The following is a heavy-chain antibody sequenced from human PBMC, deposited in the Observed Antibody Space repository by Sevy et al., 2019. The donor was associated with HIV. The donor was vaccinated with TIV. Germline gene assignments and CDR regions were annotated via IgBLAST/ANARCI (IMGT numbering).Heavy chain of an antibody. CDR1: GFSFTSNW. CDR3: ARSSHCSGGSCYSHWLHP. CDR2: IYPADSDT. D-gene: IGHD2-15*01. Sequence: GESLKISCKGSGFSFTSNWIAWVRQMPGKGLEWMGIIYPADSDTRYSPSFQGQVTISADRSITTAYLQWSSLEASGTAIYYCARSSHCSGGSCYSHWLHPWGQGTLVTVSS. V-gene: IGHV5-51*01. J-gene: IGHJ5*02.